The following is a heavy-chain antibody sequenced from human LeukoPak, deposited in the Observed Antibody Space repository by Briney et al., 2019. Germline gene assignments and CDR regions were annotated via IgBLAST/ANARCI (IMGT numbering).Heavy chain of an antibody. CDR2: ISDTGTT. J-gene: IGHJ5*02. CDR3: TRGHYGP. D-gene: IGHD3-10*01. CDR1: GFTFSSYS. Sequence: GGSLRLSCAASGFTFSSYSMNWVRQAPGKGLEWVGRISDTGTTEYAAPVKGRFTVSRDSKNTLYLQMNSLKAEDTAVYHCTRGHYGPWGQGTLVTVSS. V-gene: IGHV3-15*07.